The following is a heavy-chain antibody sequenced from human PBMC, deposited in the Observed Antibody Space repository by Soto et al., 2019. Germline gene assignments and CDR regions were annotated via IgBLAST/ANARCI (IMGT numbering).Heavy chain of an antibody. D-gene: IGHD1-26*01. J-gene: IGHJ6*02. CDR1: GGSMSSYY. V-gene: IGHV4-4*07. CDR3: AREGASGFGMDV. Sequence: SETLSLTCTVSGGSMSSYYWGWIRQAAGKPLEWIGRIYTTGSTNYNPSLRSRVTLSLDTSKNQFSLKLRSVTAADTAVYYCAREGASGFGMDVWGQGTTVTVSS. CDR2: IYTTGST.